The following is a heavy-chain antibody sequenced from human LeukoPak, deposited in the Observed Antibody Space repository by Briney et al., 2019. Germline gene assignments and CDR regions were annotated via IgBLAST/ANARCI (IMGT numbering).Heavy chain of an antibody. CDR2: IKPDGNER. CDR3: ARSGSHDY. J-gene: IGHJ4*02. D-gene: IGHD1-26*01. Sequence: SGGSLRLSCAASGFTFSSSWMSWVRQAPGKGLEWVANIKPDGNERYYVDSVKGRFTISRDNAKNSLYLQMNSLRADDTAVYYCARSGSHDYWGQGTLVTVSS. V-gene: IGHV3-7*05. CDR1: GFTFSSSW.